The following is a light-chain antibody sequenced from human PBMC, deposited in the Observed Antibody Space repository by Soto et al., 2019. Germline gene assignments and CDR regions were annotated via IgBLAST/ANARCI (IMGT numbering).Light chain of an antibody. J-gene: IGKJ2*01. CDR3: QEYNSHSRYT. CDR1: QSISSW. V-gene: IGKV1-5*03. CDR2: TAF. Sequence: DIQMTQSPSTLSASVGDRVTITCRASQSISSWLAWYQQKPGKAPKLLIYTAFSLESGVPSRFSGSGSGTEFTLTISSLQPDDFATYYCQEYNSHSRYTFGQGTKLEIK.